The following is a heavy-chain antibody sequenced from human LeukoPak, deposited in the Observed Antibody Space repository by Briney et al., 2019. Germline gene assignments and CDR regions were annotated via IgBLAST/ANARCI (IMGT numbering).Heavy chain of an antibody. Sequence: AGGSLRLSCEASGFNFHNFAMHWVRQAPGKGLEWVAVISNDERNKYYTDSVKGRFTISRDNSKNTLHLQMISLRAEDTAVYYCARDQGAWGYGYNFDYWGQGTLVTVSS. CDR2: ISNDERNK. J-gene: IGHJ4*02. CDR3: ARDQGAWGYGYNFDY. CDR1: GFNFHNFA. V-gene: IGHV3-30*04. D-gene: IGHD3-16*01.